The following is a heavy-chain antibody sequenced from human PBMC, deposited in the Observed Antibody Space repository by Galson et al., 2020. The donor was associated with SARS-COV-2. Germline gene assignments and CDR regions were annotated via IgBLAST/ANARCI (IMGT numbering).Heavy chain of an antibody. V-gene: IGHV3-48*03. CDR3: ARDGVGATTMEDYFDY. J-gene: IGHJ4*02. CDR2: ISRSGSTK. CDR1: GFTFSSYE. Sequence: PGGSLRLSCGASGFTFSSYEMNWVRQAPGKGLEWVSYISRSGSTKYYADSVKGRFTISRDNAKNSLYLQMNSLRAEDTAVYYCARDGVGATTMEDYFDYWGRVTLVTVSS. D-gene: IGHD1-26*01.